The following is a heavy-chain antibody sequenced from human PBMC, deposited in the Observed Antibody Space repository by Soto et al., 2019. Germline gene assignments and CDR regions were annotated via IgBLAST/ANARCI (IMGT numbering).Heavy chain of an antibody. V-gene: IGHV3-66*01. J-gene: IGHJ4*02. CDR2: IYSGGST. CDR1: GFTVSSNY. D-gene: IGHD6-13*01. CDR3: ARSTVAGSWYPITDY. Sequence: GGSLRLSCAASGFTVSSNYMSWVRQAPGKGLEWVSVIYSGGSTYYADSVKGRFTISRDNSKNTLYLQMNSLRAEDTAVYYCARSTVAGSWYPITDYWGQGTLVTVSS.